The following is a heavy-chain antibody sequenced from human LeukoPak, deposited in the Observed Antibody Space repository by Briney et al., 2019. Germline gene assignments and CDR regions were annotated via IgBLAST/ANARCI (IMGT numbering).Heavy chain of an antibody. Sequence: SQTLSLTCNVTGASISSGGYYWSWIRQLPERGLEWIGYIYYTGHTYYNPSLKSRVTISVDTSKNQFSLKLSSVTAADTAVYYCARGIVDIVVVPAASMGPDMNDYWGQGTLVTVSS. V-gene: IGHV4-31*03. CDR3: ARGIVDIVVVPAASMGPDMNDY. D-gene: IGHD2-2*01. CDR1: GASISSGGYY. J-gene: IGHJ4*02. CDR2: IYYTGHT.